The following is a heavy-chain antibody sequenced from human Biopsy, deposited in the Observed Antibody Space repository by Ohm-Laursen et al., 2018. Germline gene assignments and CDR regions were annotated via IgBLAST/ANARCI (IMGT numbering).Heavy chain of an antibody. CDR3: ARRGSGGRSFDY. Sequence: PPGTLSLTCPVSRDSISNYYWTWIRQSPGKGLEWIGYIYYTGSTNYNPSVKSRVTISVDTSKNQFSLKLGSVTVADTAVFYCARRGSGGRSFDYWGQGSLVTVSS. CDR1: RDSISNYY. V-gene: IGHV4-59*08. J-gene: IGHJ4*02. CDR2: IYYTGST. D-gene: IGHD2-15*01.